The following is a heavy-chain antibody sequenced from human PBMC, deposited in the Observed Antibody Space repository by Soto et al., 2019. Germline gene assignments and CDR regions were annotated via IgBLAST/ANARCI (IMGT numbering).Heavy chain of an antibody. CDR1: GGSISSYY. J-gene: IGHJ4*02. Sequence: QVQLQESGPGLVKPSETLSLTCTVSGGSISSYYWSWIRQPPGKGLEWIGYIYYSGSTNYNPSLKSRVTISVDTSKNQFSLKLSSVTAADTAVYYCARYQNYYNSSGCLQNYFDYWGQGTLVTVSS. CDR3: ARYQNYYNSSGCLQNYFDY. D-gene: IGHD3-22*01. V-gene: IGHV4-59*08. CDR2: IYYSGST.